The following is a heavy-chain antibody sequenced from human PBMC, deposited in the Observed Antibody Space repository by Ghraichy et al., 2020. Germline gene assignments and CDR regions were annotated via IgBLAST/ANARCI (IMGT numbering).Heavy chain of an antibody. Sequence: GGSLRLSCAASGFTFSSYWMSWVRQAPGKGLEWVANIKQDGSEKYYVDSVKGRFTISRDNAKNSLYLQMNSLRAEDTAVYYCARSEGFGELLSYGMDVWGQGTTVTVSS. V-gene: IGHV3-7*01. J-gene: IGHJ6*02. CDR2: IKQDGSEK. CDR1: GFTFSSYW. CDR3: ARSEGFGELLSYGMDV. D-gene: IGHD3-10*01.